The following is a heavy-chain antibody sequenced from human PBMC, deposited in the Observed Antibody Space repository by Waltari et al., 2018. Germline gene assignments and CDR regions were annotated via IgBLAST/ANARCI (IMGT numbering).Heavy chain of an antibody. J-gene: IGHJ4*02. Sequence: QVQLQESGPGLVKPSETLSLTCTVSGGSISSYFWSWIRQPPGKGLEWIGYIYYNGNTNYNPSLASRVTISVDTSKNQFSLKLSSVTAADTAVYYCARVGLSAIDYWGQGTLVTVSS. D-gene: IGHD1-26*01. CDR1: GGSISSYF. CDR3: ARVGLSAIDY. V-gene: IGHV4-59*01. CDR2: IYYNGNT.